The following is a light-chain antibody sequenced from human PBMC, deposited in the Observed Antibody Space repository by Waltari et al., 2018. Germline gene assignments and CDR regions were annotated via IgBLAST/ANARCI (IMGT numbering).Light chain of an antibody. J-gene: IGLJ1*01. CDR3: QSYDRSLSGGYV. CDR1: SSNIGAGYD. V-gene: IGLV1-40*01. Sequence: QSVLTQPPSVSGAPGQRVTISCTGRSSNIGAGYDVHWYPQLPGSAPKLLIYGNRQRTSGVPERLPGSKSGTSASLAITGLQAEDEAEYYCQSYDRSLSGGYVFGTGTRVIVL. CDR2: GNR.